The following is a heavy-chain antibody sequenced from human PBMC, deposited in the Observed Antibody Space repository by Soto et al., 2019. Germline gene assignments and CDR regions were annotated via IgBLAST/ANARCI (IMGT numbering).Heavy chain of an antibody. Sequence: EVQLVESGGGLVQPGGSLRLSCAASGLIFSDYHMDWVRQAPGKGLEWVGRIRRKANSYTTEYAASVKGRFTISRDDSKNSLYLQMNSMKTEDTAVYYCAMLGGWSGGSNDMDVGGQGKTVTVSS. CDR2: IRRKANSYTT. CDR3: AMLGGWSGGSNDMDV. V-gene: IGHV3-72*01. J-gene: IGHJ6*02. CDR1: GLIFSDYH. D-gene: IGHD6-19*01.